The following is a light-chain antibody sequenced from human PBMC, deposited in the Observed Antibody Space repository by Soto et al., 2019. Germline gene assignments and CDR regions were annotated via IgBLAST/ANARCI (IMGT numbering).Light chain of an antibody. J-gene: IGKJ1*01. Sequence: EIVMTQSPATLSVSPGEGATLSCRASQSVSSNLPWYQLKPGQAPRLLIYDASTRATGIPARFSGSGSGTEFTLTISSLQSEDFAVYYCQQYNNWPRTFGQGTKVEIK. CDR1: QSVSSN. CDR3: QQYNNWPRT. V-gene: IGKV3-15*01. CDR2: DAS.